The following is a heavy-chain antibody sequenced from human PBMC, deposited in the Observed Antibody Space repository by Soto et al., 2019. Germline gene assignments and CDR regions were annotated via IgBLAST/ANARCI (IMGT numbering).Heavy chain of an antibody. CDR2: INPKSGGT. Sequence: ASVKRSRKXSGYTFVDYCIRWGRHDPGQGLEWMGWINPKSGGTKYAQKFKGRGAMKRETSISTAYMELSGLKPDGTSVYYWANLQVGLSFQPWGEATLVTVSS. CDR1: GYTFVDYC. J-gene: IGHJ1*01. V-gene: IGHV1-2*02. D-gene: IGHD1-26*01. CDR3: ANLQVGLSFQP.